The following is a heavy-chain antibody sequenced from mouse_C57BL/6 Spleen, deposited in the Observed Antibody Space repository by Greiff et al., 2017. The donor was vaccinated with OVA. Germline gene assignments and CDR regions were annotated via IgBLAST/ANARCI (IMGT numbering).Heavy chain of an antibody. D-gene: IGHD2-5*01. CDR1: GYAFSSYW. J-gene: IGHJ2*01. Sequence: QVQLKESGAELVKPGASVKISCKASGYAFSSYWMNWVKQRPGKGLEWIGQIYPGDGDTNYNGKFKGKATLTADKSSSTAYMQLSSLTSEDSAVYFCAREPYSNYLDYWGQGTTLTVSS. CDR3: AREPYSNYLDY. CDR2: IYPGDGDT. V-gene: IGHV1-80*01.